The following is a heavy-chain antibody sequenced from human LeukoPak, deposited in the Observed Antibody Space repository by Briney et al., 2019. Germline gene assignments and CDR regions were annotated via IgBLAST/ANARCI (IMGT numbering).Heavy chain of an antibody. CDR3: AKEIYYDSSAFVDY. D-gene: IGHD3-22*01. CDR1: GFRFSSYG. J-gene: IGHJ4*02. Sequence: RGGYLRLFCAAPGFRFSSYGIHWVRQAPGKGLGWGAVIGYDGSNKYYADSVKGRFTISRDNSKNTLYLQMNSLRTEDTAVYFCAKEIYYDSSAFVDYWGQGTLVTVSS. CDR2: IGYDGSNK. V-gene: IGHV3-30*18.